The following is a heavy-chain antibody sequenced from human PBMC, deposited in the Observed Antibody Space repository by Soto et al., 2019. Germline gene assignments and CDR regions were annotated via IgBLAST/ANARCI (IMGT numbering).Heavy chain of an antibody. Sequence: GGSLRLSCAASGFTVSSNYMSWVRQAPGKGLEWVSVIYSGGSTYYADSVKGRFTISRDNSKNTLYLQMNSLRAEDTAVYYCARDISNYYYYGMDVWGQGTTVTVSS. CDR2: IYSGGST. V-gene: IGHV3-53*01. CDR3: ARDISNYYYYGMDV. CDR1: GFTVSSNY. J-gene: IGHJ6*02. D-gene: IGHD4-4*01.